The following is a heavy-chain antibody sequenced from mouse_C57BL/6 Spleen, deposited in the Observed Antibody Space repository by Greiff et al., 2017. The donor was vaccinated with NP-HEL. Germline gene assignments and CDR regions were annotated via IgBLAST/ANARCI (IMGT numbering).Heavy chain of an antibody. V-gene: IGHV1-69*01. CDR3: ARGHYGSSYGGY. D-gene: IGHD1-1*01. J-gene: IGHJ2*01. CDR2: IDPSDSYT. Sequence: QVQLKQPGAELVMPGASVKLSCKASGYTFTSYWMHWVKQRPGQGLEWIGEIDPSDSYTNYNQKFKGKSTLTVDKSSSTAYMQLSSLTSEDSAVYYCARGHYGSSYGGYWGQGTTLTVSS. CDR1: GYTFTSYW.